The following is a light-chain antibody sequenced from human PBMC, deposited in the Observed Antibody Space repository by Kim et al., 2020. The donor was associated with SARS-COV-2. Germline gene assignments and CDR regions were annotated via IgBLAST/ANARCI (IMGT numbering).Light chain of an antibody. J-gene: IGLJ3*02. CDR2: DTN. V-gene: IGLV8-61*01. Sequence: QTVVTQEPSFSVSPGGTVTLTCGLSSGPVSTSYYPSWYHQTPGQTPCTLIYDTNIRSSGVPDRFSGSLLGNKAALTITGAQADDESHYYCVLYMGTGIWVFGGGTQLTVL. CDR3: VLYMGTGIWV. CDR1: SGPVSTSYY.